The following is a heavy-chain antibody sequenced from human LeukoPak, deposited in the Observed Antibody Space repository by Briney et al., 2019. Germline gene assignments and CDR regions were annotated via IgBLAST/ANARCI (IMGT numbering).Heavy chain of an antibody. Sequence: PSETLSLTCTVSGGSISSSSYYWGWIRPPPGKGLEWIGSIYYSGSTYYNPSLKSRVTISVDTSKNQFSLRLSSVTAADTAVYYCARPFCSGDYGDCWGEGTLVTVSS. J-gene: IGHJ4*02. CDR3: ARPFCSGDYGDC. V-gene: IGHV4-39*01. CDR2: IYYSGST. D-gene: IGHD4-17*01. CDR1: GGSISSSSYY.